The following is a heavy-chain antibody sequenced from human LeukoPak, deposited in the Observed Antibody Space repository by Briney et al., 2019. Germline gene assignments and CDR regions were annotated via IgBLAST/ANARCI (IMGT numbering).Heavy chain of an antibody. CDR2: IRYDGSNK. D-gene: IGHD1-26*01. CDR1: GFTFSSYG. V-gene: IGHV3-30*02. J-gene: IGHJ4*02. Sequence: PGGSLRLSCAASGFTFSSYGMHWVRQAPGKGLEWVAFIRYDGSNKYYADSVKGRFTISRDNSKNTLYLQMNSLRAEDTAVYYCAKDNGVPSSGSLAYWGQGTLVTVSS. CDR3: AKDNGVPSSGSLAY.